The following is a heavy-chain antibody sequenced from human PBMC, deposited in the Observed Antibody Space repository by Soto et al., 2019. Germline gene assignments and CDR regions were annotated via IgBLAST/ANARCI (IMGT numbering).Heavy chain of an antibody. CDR3: AIVRVADSPLDQ. CDR1: GYSFAGYW. V-gene: IGHV5-10-1*01. Sequence: GESLKISCKGSGYSFAGYWITWVRQKPGKGLEWMGRIDPSDSQTYYSPSFRGHVTISVTKSITTVFLQWSSLRASDTAMYYCAIVRVADSPLDQWGQGTLVTVSS. CDR2: IDPSDSQT. D-gene: IGHD3-10*02. J-gene: IGHJ4*02.